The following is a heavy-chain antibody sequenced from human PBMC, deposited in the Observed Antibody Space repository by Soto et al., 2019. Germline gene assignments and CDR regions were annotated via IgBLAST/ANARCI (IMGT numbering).Heavy chain of an antibody. CDR3: ARAPRYDFWSGYPTVDAFDI. CDR2: VIPNLGVT. CDR1: GGTLSSYT. V-gene: IGHV1-69*02. Sequence: GASVKVSCKASGGTLSSYTFSWVRQAPGQGLEWMGRVIPNLGVTNYAKKFQGRFTIIMDTSTSTAYMGLSSLRYEDTAVYYCARAPRYDFWSGYPTVDAFDIWGQGTMVTVSS. J-gene: IGHJ3*02. D-gene: IGHD3-3*01.